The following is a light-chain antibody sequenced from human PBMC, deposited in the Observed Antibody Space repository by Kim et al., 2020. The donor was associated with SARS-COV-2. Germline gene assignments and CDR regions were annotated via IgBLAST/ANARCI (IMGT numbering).Light chain of an antibody. CDR3: QSYDSSLGASV. Sequence: QSVLTQPPSVSGAPGQRVTISCIGSSSNIGAGYAVHWYQHLPGTAPNLLFNIFSNRSSGVPDRFSGTNSGTAASPAITGLQAEEEADYYCQSYDSSLGASVFGGGTKLTVL. J-gene: IGLJ2*01. CDR1: SSNIGAGYA. CDR2: IFS. V-gene: IGLV1-40*01.